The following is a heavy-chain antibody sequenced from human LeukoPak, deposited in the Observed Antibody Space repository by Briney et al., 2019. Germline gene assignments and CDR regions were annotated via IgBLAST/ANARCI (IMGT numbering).Heavy chain of an antibody. V-gene: IGHV3-30*02. CDR1: GFTFSSYA. Sequence: GGSLRLSCAASGFTFSSYAMSWVRQAPGKGLEWVAFIRYDGSNKYYADSVKGRFTISRDNSKNTLYLQMNSLRAEDTAVYYCAKDSTAMVTRRLGFFDYWGQGTLVTVSS. J-gene: IGHJ4*02. D-gene: IGHD5-18*01. CDR2: IRYDGSNK. CDR3: AKDSTAMVTRRLGFFDY.